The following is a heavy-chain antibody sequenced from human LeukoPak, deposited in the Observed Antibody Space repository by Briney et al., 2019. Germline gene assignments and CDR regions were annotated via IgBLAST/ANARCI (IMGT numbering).Heavy chain of an antibody. CDR1: GGSISSYY. Sequence: SETLSLTCTVPGGSISSYYWSWIRQPPGKGLEWIGYIYYSGSSNYNPSLKSRVTISIDTSKNQFSLWLSSVTAADTAVYYCARYDVWSGYYDNWGQGTLVTVSS. D-gene: IGHD3-3*01. CDR3: ARYDVWSGYYDN. J-gene: IGHJ4*02. V-gene: IGHV4-59*08. CDR2: IYYSGSS.